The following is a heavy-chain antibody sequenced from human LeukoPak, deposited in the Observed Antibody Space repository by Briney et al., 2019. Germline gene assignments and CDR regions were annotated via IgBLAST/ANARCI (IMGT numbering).Heavy chain of an antibody. D-gene: IGHD6-13*01. V-gene: IGHV5-51*01. CDR1: GYSFTSYW. Sequence: GESLQISCKGSGYSFTSYWIGWVRQLPGKGLEWMGIIYPGDSDTRYSPSFQGQVTISADKSISTAYLQWSSLKASDTAMYYCASSIAAAGIGFDYWGQGTLVTVSS. CDR2: IYPGDSDT. CDR3: ASSIAAAGIGFDY. J-gene: IGHJ4*02.